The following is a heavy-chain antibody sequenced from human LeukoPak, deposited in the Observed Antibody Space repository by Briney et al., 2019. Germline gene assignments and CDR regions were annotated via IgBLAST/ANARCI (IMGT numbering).Heavy chain of an antibody. CDR2: IIAILGIA. CDR3: ARVSLVGATLDY. Sequence: GASVKVSCKASGGTLISYAISWVRQAPGQGLEWMGRIIAILGIANYAQKFQGRVTITADKSTSTAYMELSSLRSEDTAVYYCARVSLVGATLDYWGQGTLVTVSS. J-gene: IGHJ4*02. V-gene: IGHV1-69*04. CDR1: GGTLISYA. D-gene: IGHD1-26*01.